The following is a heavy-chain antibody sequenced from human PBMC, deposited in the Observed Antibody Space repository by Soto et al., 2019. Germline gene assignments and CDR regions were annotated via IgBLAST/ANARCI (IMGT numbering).Heavy chain of an antibody. D-gene: IGHD2-15*01. CDR1: GYTFTSYY. CDR3: ARLPGYCSGGSCPGDYYYYGMDV. Sequence: GASVKVSCKASGYTFTSYYMHWVRQAPGQGLEWMGIINPSGGSTGYAQKFQGRVTMTRDTSTSTVYMELSSLRSEDTAVYYCARLPGYCSGGSCPGDYYYYGMDVWGQGTTVTVYS. V-gene: IGHV1-46*01. J-gene: IGHJ6*02. CDR2: INPSGGST.